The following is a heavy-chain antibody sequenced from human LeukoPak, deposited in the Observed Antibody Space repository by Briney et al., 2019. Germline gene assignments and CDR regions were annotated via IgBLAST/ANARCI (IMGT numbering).Heavy chain of an antibody. V-gene: IGHV3-9*01. D-gene: IGHD3-9*01. CDR3: ARDRRYFDWLPTAYYGMDV. J-gene: IGHJ6*02. CDR1: GFTFDDYA. CDR2: ISWNSGSI. Sequence: GGSLRLSCAASGFTFDDYAMHWVRQAPGKGLEWVSGISWNSGSIGYADSVKGRFTISRDNAKNSLYLQMNSLRAEDTAVYYCARDRRYFDWLPTAYYGMDVWGQGTTVTVSS.